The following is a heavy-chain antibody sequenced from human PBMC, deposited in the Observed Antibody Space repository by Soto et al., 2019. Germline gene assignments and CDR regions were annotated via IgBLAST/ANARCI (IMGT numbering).Heavy chain of an antibody. CDR1: GGSVSSGGFS. V-gene: IGHV4-30-2*01. D-gene: IGHD5-12*01. Sequence: QLQLQESGSGLVKPPQTLSLTCAVSGGSVSSGGFSWSWIRQPPGKGLGWIGYLDHSGSTSNNPCITRRVTISVDRSKNQFSLKVTSVTAADTAVYFCARVEAGYDFRTGYYFDYWGQGMLVTVSS. CDR2: LDHSGST. J-gene: IGHJ4*02. CDR3: ARVEAGYDFRTGYYFDY.